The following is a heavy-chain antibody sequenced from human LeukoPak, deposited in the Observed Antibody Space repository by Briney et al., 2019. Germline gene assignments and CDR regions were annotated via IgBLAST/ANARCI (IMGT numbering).Heavy chain of an antibody. CDR3: ARERTYDFWSGYSGPDYVDV. CDR2: ISGSGRST. Sequence: GGSLRLSCVASGFTFSTYGMSWVRQAPGKGLEWVSAISGSGRSTYYADPVKGRFTISRDNSKTTLYLQMNSLRAEDTAVYYCARERTYDFWSGYSGPDYVDVWGKGTTVTVSS. D-gene: IGHD3-3*01. V-gene: IGHV3-23*01. J-gene: IGHJ6*03. CDR1: GFTFSTYG.